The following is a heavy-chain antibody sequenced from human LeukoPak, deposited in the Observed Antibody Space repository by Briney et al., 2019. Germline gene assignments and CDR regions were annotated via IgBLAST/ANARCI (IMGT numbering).Heavy chain of an antibody. CDR1: GFTFSSYE. CDR3: ATGEGGSYYDSRGYYSDI. CDR2: ISSSGTSI. D-gene: IGHD3-22*01. J-gene: IGHJ3*02. Sequence: GGSLRLSCAASGFTFSSYEMKGVRQAPGKGLEWVSYISSSGTSIYYADSVKGRFTISRDNAKNSLYLQMNSLRAEDTAVYYCATGEGGSYYDSRGYYSDIWGQGTMVTVSS. V-gene: IGHV3-48*03.